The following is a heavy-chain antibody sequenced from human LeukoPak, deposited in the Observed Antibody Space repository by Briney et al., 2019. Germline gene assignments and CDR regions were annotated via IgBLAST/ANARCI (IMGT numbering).Heavy chain of an antibody. J-gene: IGHJ4*02. V-gene: IGHV1-18*01. CDR3: ARSGEVGATSYFDY. Sequence: ASGKVSCKASGYTFTSYGISWVRQAPGQGLEWMGWISAYNGNTNYAQKLQGRVTMTTDTSTSTAYTELRSLRSDDTAVYYCARSGEVGATSYFDYWGQGTLVTVSS. CDR2: ISAYNGNT. D-gene: IGHD1-26*01. CDR1: GYTFTSYG.